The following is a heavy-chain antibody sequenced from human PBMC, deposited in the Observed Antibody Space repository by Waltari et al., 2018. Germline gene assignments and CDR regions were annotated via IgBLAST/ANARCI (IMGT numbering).Heavy chain of an antibody. CDR3: AISRGDDAFDI. V-gene: IGHV1-69*02. Sequence: QVQLVQSGAEVKKPGSSVKVACKASGGTFSSYTISWVRQAPGQGLEWMGRIIPILGIANYAQKFQGRVTITADKSTSTAYMELSSLRSEDTAVYYCAISRGDDAFDIWGQGTMVTVSS. CDR2: IIPILGIA. CDR1: GGTFSSYT. D-gene: IGHD2-21*01. J-gene: IGHJ3*02.